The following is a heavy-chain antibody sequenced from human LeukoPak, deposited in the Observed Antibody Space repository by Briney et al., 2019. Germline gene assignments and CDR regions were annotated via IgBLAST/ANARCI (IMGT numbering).Heavy chain of an antibody. CDR1: GGSISSYY. D-gene: IGHD2-15*01. CDR2: IYHSGST. CDR3: ARLPMVAATLDY. J-gene: IGHJ4*02. V-gene: IGHV4-59*08. Sequence: SETLSLTCTVSGGSISSYYWSWIRQPPGKGLEWIGSIYHSGSTYYNPSLKSRVTISVDTSKNQFSLKLSSVTAADTAVYYCARLPMVAATLDYWGQGTLVTVSS.